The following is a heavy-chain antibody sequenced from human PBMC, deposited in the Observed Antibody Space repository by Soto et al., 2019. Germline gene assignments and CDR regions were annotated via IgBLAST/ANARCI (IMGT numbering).Heavy chain of an antibody. V-gene: IGHV3-74*01. CDR2: INTDGTNT. CDR1: GFTFNRNW. Sequence: GGSLRLSCVASGFTFNRNWMHWVRHTPGKGLVWVSHINTDGTNTNYADSVKGRFTISRDNTKSTLFLQMNSLRDEDTAVYYCASEFCSGGNCYTYYFDPWGQGIPVTVSS. CDR3: ASEFCSGGNCYTYYFDP. J-gene: IGHJ5*02. D-gene: IGHD2-15*01.